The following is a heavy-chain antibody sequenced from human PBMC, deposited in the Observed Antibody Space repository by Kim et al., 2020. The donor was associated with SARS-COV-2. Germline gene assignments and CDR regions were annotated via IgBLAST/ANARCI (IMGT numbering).Heavy chain of an antibody. CDR3: ARERGFVENYYGMDV. CDR1: GFTFSRYW. CDR2: VKSDGSST. J-gene: IGHJ6*02. V-gene: IGHV3-74*01. Sequence: GGSLRLSCEASGFTFSRYWMYWVRQAPGKGLVWVSRVKSDGSSTNYADSVKGRFTISRDNAKSTLYLQMDSLRAEDTAVYYCARERGFVENYYGMDVWGQGTTVTVSS. D-gene: IGHD3-3*01.